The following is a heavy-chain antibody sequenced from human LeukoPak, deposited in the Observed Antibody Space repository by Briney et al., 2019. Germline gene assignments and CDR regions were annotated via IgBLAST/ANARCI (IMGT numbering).Heavy chain of an antibody. CDR1: GGSIRSSFY. J-gene: IGHJ6*03. V-gene: IGHV4-39*07. D-gene: IGHD1-26*01. Sequence: SETLSLTCSVSGGSIRSSFYWGWIRQPPGKGLEWIASISGSISYSDTYYNPSLKSRVTISVDSSKNQFSLKLSSVTAADTAVYYCARAYSGSYYGYYYYYYVDVWGKGTTVTVSS. CDR3: ARAYSGSYYGYYYYYYVDV. CDR2: ISGSISYSDT.